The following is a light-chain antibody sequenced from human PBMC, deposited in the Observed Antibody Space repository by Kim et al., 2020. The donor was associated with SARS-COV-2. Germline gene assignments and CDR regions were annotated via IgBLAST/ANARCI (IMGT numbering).Light chain of an antibody. CDR1: QSVSSN. V-gene: IGKV3D-15*01. Sequence: VSPGERATLSCRASQSVSSNLGWYQQKPGQAPRRLIYGAATRATGIPARFSGSGSGTEFTLTISSLQSEDLALYYCQQYHRWPLTFGGGTKVDIK. J-gene: IGKJ4*01. CDR3: QQYHRWPLT. CDR2: GAA.